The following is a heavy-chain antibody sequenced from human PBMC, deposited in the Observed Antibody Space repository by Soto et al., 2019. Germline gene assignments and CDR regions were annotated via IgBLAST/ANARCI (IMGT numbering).Heavy chain of an antibody. V-gene: IGHV4-34*01. CDR1: GGSFSGYY. CDR2: INHSGST. J-gene: IGHJ4*02. Sequence: QVQLQQWGAGLLKPSETLSLTCAVYGGSFSGYYWSWVRQPPGKGLEWIGEINHSGSTNYIPSLKGRVTISVDTSKNQFSLKVNSVTAADTAVYYCAGGVWLGLYPPLDYWGQGTLVTVSS. D-gene: IGHD5-12*01. CDR3: AGGVWLGLYPPLDY.